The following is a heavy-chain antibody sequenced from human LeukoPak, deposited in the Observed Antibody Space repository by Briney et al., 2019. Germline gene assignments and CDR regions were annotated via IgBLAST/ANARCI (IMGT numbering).Heavy chain of an antibody. D-gene: IGHD2-2*02. V-gene: IGHV3-11*06. CDR2: ISSSSSYT. CDR3: ARVGDIVVVPAAIGL. CDR1: GFTFSDYY. J-gene: IGHJ3*01. Sequence: GGSLRLSCAASGFTFSDYYMSWIRQAPGKGLEWVSYISSSSSYTNYADSVKGRFTISRDNAKNSLYLQMNSLRAEDTAVYYCARVGDIVVVPAAIGLWGQGTVVTVSS.